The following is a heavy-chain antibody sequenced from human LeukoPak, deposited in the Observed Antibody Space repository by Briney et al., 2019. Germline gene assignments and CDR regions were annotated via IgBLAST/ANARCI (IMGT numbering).Heavy chain of an antibody. D-gene: IGHD3-9*01. V-gene: IGHV4-61*02. CDR2: IYTSGST. CDR1: GGSISSGSYY. J-gene: IGHJ4*02. Sequence: PSQTLSLTCTVSGGSISSGSYYWSWIRQPAGKGLEWIGRIYTSGSTNYNPSLKSRVTISVDTSKNQFSLKLSSVTAADTAVYYCVGTYDILTGYTPYFDYWGQGTLLTVSS. CDR3: VGTYDILTGYTPYFDY.